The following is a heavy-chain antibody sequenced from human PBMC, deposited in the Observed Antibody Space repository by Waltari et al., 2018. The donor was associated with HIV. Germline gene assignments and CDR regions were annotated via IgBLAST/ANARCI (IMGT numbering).Heavy chain of an antibody. CDR1: GFPFSFCSYT. J-gene: IGHJ3*02. V-gene: IGHV3-21*02. CDR2: ISRSSSFI. CDR3: AREDYSGYVGHAFDI. D-gene: IGHD5-12*01. Sequence: QLVESGGGLVKPGGSLRLSCGAYGFPFSFCSYTRNWVRQAPGKGLEWVASISRSSSFIYTAESVKGRFTISRDNVKKSVDLQMNSLRPEDTAVYYCAREDYSGYVGHAFDIWGQGTMVTVSS.